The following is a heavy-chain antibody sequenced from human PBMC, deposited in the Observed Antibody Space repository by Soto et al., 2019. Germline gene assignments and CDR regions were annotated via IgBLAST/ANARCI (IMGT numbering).Heavy chain of an antibody. J-gene: IGHJ4*02. V-gene: IGHV1-69*01. CDR1: GGTLSNYA. D-gene: IGHD3-10*01. CDR3: ASGRYWGNLEATVTFDD. Sequence: VHLVQPGPEVKKPGPSVKVSCKAPGGTLSNYALTWVRQPPGQGLEWMGGTNPVFGTPTYAPKFQSRGTINAAETTSTDYMELSSVESGDTAVSYCASGRYWGNLEATVTFDDWGQGTMVTVSS. CDR2: TNPVFGTP.